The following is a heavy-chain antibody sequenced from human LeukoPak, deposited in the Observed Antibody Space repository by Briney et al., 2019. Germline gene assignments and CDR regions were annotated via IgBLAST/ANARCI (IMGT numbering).Heavy chain of an antibody. V-gene: IGHV3-48*04. CDR3: ARDRRGSYYDGADY. CDR1: GFTFSSYS. CDR2: ISSSSSTI. J-gene: IGHJ4*02. D-gene: IGHD1-26*01. Sequence: GGSLRLSCAASGFTFSSYSMNWVRQAPGKGLEWVSSISSSSSTIYYADSVKGRFTISRDNAKNSLYLQMNSLRAEDTAVYYCARDRRGSYYDGADYWGQGTLVTVSS.